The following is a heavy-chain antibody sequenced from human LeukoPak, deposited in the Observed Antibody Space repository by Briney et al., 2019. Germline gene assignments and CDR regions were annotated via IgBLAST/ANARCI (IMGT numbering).Heavy chain of an antibody. D-gene: IGHD6-6*01. V-gene: IGHV1-2*02. CDR3: ARPYSSSSPYYGMDV. J-gene: IGHJ6*02. CDR2: INPNSGGT. Sequence: ASVKVSCKASGYTFTGYYIHWVRQAPGQGLEWMGWINPNSGGTNYAQKFHGRVTMTRDTSISTAYMDLSSLTSDDTAVYYCARPYSSSSPYYGMDVWGQGTTVTVSS. CDR1: GYTFTGYY.